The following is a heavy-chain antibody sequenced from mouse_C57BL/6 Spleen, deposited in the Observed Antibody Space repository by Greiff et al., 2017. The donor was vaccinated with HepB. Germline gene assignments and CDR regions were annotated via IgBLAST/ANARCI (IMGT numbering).Heavy chain of an antibody. J-gene: IGHJ1*03. CDR3: ARVLWLLLYWYFDV. V-gene: IGHV1-22*01. D-gene: IGHD1-1*02. Sequence: VQLQQSGPELVKPGASVKMSCKASGYTFTDYNMHWVKQSHGKSLEWIGYINPNNGGTSYNQKFKGKATLTVNKSSSTAYMELRSLTSEDSAVYYCARVLWLLLYWYFDVWGTGTTVTVSS. CDR2: INPNNGGT. CDR1: GYTFTDYN.